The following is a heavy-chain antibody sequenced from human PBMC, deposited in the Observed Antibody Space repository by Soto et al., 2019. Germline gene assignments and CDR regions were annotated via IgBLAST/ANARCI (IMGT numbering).Heavy chain of an antibody. CDR2: ISPMFGAA. D-gene: IGHD3-10*01. CDR1: GGTFNTYA. Sequence: QVQLVQSGAEMKKPGSSVKVSCQSSGGTFNTYAMNWVRQAPGQGPEWMGDISPMFGAANYAPKFQGRVTMTAAESTGTSYMQLSRLTSEHTALYFCAREVQVQSPAFVYWGQGTLVPVSS. J-gene: IGHJ4*02. CDR3: AREVQVQSPAFVY. V-gene: IGHV1-69*01.